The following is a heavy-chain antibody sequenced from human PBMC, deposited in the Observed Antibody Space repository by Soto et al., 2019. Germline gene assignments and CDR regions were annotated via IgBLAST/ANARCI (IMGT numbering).Heavy chain of an antibody. D-gene: IGHD7-27*01. J-gene: IGHJ3*02. Sequence: SETLSLTCTVSGGSISSYYWSWIRQPPGKGLEWIGYIYYSGSTNYNPSLKSRVTISVDTSKNQFSLKLSSVTAADTAVYYCAREVGLTGDAFDIWGQGTMVTVSS. CDR3: AREVGLTGDAFDI. CDR1: GGSISSYY. CDR2: IYYSGST. V-gene: IGHV4-59*01.